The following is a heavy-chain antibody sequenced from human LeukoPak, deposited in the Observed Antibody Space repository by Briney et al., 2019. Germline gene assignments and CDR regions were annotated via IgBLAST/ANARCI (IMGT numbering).Heavy chain of an antibody. J-gene: IGHJ5*02. CDR2: ISAYNGNT. CDR1: GYTFTSYG. Sequence: GASVKVSCKASGYTFTSYGISWVRQAPGQGLEWMGWISAYNGNTNYAQKLQGRVTMTTDTSTSTAYMELRSLRSDDTAVYYCARDSYDILTGYPDPWGQGTLVTVSS. D-gene: IGHD3-9*01. V-gene: IGHV1-18*01. CDR3: ARDSYDILTGYPDP.